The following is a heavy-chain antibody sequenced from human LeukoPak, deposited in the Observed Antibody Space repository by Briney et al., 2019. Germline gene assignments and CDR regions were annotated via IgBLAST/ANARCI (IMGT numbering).Heavy chain of an antibody. J-gene: IGHJ5*02. D-gene: IGHD5-18*01. Sequence: PSETLSLTCAVYGGSFSGYYWSWIRQPPGKGLEWIGEINHSGSTNYNPSLKSRVTISVDTSKNQFSLKLSSVTAADTAVYYCARAAAMVPWFDPWGQGTLVTVPS. CDR1: GGSFSGYY. V-gene: IGHV4-34*01. CDR2: INHSGST. CDR3: ARAAAMVPWFDP.